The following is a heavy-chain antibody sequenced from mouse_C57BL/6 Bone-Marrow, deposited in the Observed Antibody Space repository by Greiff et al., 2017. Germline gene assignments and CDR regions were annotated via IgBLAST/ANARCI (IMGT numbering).Heavy chain of an antibody. CDR2: ISPRSGNT. V-gene: IGHV1-81*01. Sequence: VQLQQSGAELARPGASVKLSCKASGYTFTSYGISWVKQRTGPGLEWIGEISPRSGNTYYNEKFKGKATLTADKSSSTAYMELRSLTSEDSAVYFCASGGYDWFAYWGQGTLVTVSA. D-gene: IGHD2-2*01. J-gene: IGHJ3*01. CDR3: ASGGYDWFAY. CDR1: GYTFTSYG.